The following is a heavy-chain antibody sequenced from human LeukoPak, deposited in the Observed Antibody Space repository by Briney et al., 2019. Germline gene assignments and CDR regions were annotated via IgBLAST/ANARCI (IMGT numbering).Heavy chain of an antibody. D-gene: IGHD3-16*01. Sequence: PGGSLRLSCAASGFTFSSYAMSWVRQAPGKGLEWVSAISGSGGSTYYADSVKGRFTISRDNSKNTLYLQMNSLRAEDTAVYYCAGVPRGGDRFDPWGQGTLVTVSS. CDR3: AGVPRGGDRFDP. CDR1: GFTFSSYA. CDR2: ISGSGGST. J-gene: IGHJ5*02. V-gene: IGHV3-23*01.